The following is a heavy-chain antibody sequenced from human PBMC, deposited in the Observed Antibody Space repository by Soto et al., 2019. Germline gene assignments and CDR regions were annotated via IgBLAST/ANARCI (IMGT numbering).Heavy chain of an antibody. J-gene: IGHJ5*01. CDR2: TYYRSRWYN. CDR3: ARNNVWPPPGWFDF. D-gene: IGHD2-8*01. V-gene: IGHV6-1*01. Sequence: PSQTLSLTCAISGDSVSNNIAAWNWIRQSPSRGLEWLGRTYYRSRWYNDFAVSVKSRIIINADTSKNQFSLQLNSVTPEDTAVYYCARNNVWPPPGWFDFRGQGTLVTVSS. CDR1: GDSVSNNIAA.